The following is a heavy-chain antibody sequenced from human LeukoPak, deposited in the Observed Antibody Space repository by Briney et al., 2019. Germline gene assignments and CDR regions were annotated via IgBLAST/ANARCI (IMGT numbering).Heavy chain of an antibody. CDR3: ARDLLYSSSWYPTWYPWNYYYMDV. CDR1: GFTFSSYW. CDR2: INSDGSST. J-gene: IGHJ6*03. Sequence: GGSLRLSCAASGFTFSSYWMHWVRQAPGKGLVWVSRINSDGSSTSYADSVKGRFTISRDNAKNTLYLQMNSLRAEDTAVYYCARDLLYSSSWYPTWYPWNYYYMDVWGKGTTVTISS. V-gene: IGHV3-74*01. D-gene: IGHD6-13*01.